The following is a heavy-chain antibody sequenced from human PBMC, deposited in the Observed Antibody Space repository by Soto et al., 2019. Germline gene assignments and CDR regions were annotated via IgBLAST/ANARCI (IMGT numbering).Heavy chain of an antibody. Sequence: SETLSLTCTVSGGSISSYYWSWIRQPPGKGLEWIGYIYYSGSTNYNPSLKSRVTISVDTSKNQFSLKLSSVTAADTAVYYCARAARIAAPIWFDPWGQGTLVTVSS. D-gene: IGHD6-6*01. CDR1: GGSISSYY. CDR2: IYYSGST. J-gene: IGHJ5*02. V-gene: IGHV4-59*01. CDR3: ARAARIAAPIWFDP.